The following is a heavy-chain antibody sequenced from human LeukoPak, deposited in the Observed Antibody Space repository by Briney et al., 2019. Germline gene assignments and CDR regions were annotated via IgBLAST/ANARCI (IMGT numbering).Heavy chain of an antibody. CDR1: GGSISSYF. D-gene: IGHD6-25*01. J-gene: IGHJ3*02. CDR3: ASARLGSGLEGAFDI. V-gene: IGHV4-59*01. Sequence: SETLSLTCTVSGGSISSYFWSWIRQPPGKGLEWIGYIYYSGSTNHNPSLKSRVTISVDTSKNQFSLKLSSVTAADTAVYYCASARLGSGLEGAFDIWGQGTMVTVSS. CDR2: IYYSGST.